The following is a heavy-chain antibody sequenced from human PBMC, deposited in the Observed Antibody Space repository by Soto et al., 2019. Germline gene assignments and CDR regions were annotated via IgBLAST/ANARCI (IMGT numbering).Heavy chain of an antibody. V-gene: IGHV4-39*07. Sequence: SETLSLTCTVSGGSISSSSYYWGWIRQPPGKGLEWIGSIYYSGSTYYNPSLKSRVTISVDTSKNQFSLKLSSVTAADTAVYYCARWNGIVVVPAAMGGWFDPWGQGPRSPSPQ. CDR1: GGSISSSSYY. J-gene: IGHJ5*02. CDR3: ARWNGIVVVPAAMGGWFDP. D-gene: IGHD2-2*01. CDR2: IYYSGST.